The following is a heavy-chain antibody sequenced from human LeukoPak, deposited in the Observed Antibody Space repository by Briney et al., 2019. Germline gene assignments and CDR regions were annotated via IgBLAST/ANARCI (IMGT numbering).Heavy chain of an antibody. CDR1: GYTFTGYY. CDR3: ARQSGGWSYYYGMDV. V-gene: IGHV1-2*02. D-gene: IGHD6-19*01. Sequence: ASVQVSCKASGYTFTGYYMHWVRQAPGQGLEWMGWINPNSGGTNYAQKFQGRVTMTRDTSISTAYMELSRLRSDDTAVYYCARQSGGWSYYYGMDVWGQGTTVTVSS. CDR2: INPNSGGT. J-gene: IGHJ6*02.